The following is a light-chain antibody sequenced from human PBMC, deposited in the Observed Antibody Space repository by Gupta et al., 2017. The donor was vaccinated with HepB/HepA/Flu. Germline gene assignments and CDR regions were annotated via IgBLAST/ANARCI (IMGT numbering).Light chain of an antibody. CDR3: NSLDSSGDHLV. V-gene: IGLV3-19*01. J-gene: IGLJ1*01. CDR2: GRN. Sequence: SALTQDPIVSVALGKTIIITRQGDSLSRYYATWYQQKPGQATVLVVYGRNNRPSGNPDRFSGSRSGNTASLTITGAQAEDEADYHCNSLDSSGDHLVFGSGTEVTVL. CDR1: SLSRYY.